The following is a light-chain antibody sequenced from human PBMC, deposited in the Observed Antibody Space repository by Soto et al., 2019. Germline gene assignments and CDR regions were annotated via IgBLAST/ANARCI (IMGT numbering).Light chain of an antibody. CDR2: QDI. CDR3: QAWDSSTVV. Sequence: SYELTQPPSVSVSPGQTASITCSGDKLGNKYACWYQQKPGQSPVPVIYQDIKRPSGIPERFSGSNSGNTATLTISGTQAMDEADYYCQAWDSSTVVFGGGTKLTVL. CDR1: KLGNKY. V-gene: IGLV3-1*01. J-gene: IGLJ2*01.